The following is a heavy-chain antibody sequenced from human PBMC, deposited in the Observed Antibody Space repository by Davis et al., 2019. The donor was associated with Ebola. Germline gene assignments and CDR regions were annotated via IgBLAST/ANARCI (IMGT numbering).Heavy chain of an antibody. Sequence: GESLKISCAASGFTFSNYAMSWVRQAPGKGLEWVSYISSSGSTIYYADSVKGRFTISRDNAKNSLYLQMNSLRAEDTAVYYCAREGYYERYGMDVWGQGTTVTVSS. V-gene: IGHV3-11*01. J-gene: IGHJ6*02. D-gene: IGHD3-22*01. CDR2: ISSSGSTI. CDR3: AREGYYERYGMDV. CDR1: GFTFSNYA.